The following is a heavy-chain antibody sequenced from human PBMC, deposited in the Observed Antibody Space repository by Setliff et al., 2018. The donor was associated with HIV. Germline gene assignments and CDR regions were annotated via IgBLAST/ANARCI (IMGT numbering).Heavy chain of an antibody. CDR1: GFTFDDYG. V-gene: IGHV3-7*04. J-gene: IGHJ6*02. CDR2: IKKDGSEK. CDR3: TRKLAPGHGMDV. D-gene: IGHD3-3*02. Sequence: PGGSLRLSCAASGFTFDDYGMTWVRQAPGKGLEWVANIKKDGSEKNYVESVKGRFTISRDNAKNSLYLQMDSLRVEDTTVYYCTRKLAPGHGMDVWGQGTTVTVSS.